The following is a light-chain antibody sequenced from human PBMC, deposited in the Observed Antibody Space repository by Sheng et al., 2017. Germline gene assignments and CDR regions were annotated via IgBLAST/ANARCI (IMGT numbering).Light chain of an antibody. CDR1: QSVSSKNY. Sequence: DIVMTQSPDSLAVSLGERATINCKSSQSVSSKNYLAWYQQKPGQPPKLLIYWASIRHFGVPDRFTGSGSGTDFTLTITSLQAEDVAVYYCQQYYTTPLTFGGRDQGGD. J-gene: IGKJ4*01. V-gene: IGKV4-1*01. CDR2: WAS. CDR3: QQYYTTPLT.